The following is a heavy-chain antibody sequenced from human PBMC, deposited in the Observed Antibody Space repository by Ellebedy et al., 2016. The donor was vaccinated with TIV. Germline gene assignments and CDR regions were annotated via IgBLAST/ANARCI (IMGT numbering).Heavy chain of an antibody. V-gene: IGHV3-7*01. J-gene: IGHJ5*02. CDR3: VGFGVFNL. CDR2: IKTDGSET. CDR1: GFSFSNFW. Sequence: PGGSLRLSCAAWGFSFSNFWMSWARQAPGKGLEWVAHIKTDGSETYYVDSVKGRFTISRENAKNALFLQMDGLRVDDSAVYYCVGFGVFNLWGQGAPVTVSS. D-gene: IGHD3-3*01.